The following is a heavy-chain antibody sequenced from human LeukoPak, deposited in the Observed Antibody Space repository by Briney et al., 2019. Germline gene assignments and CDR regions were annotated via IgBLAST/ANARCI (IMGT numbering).Heavy chain of an antibody. Sequence: SETLSLTCTVSGGSISSYYWSWIRQPPGKGLEWIGYIYYSGSTNYNASLKSRVTISVDTSKNQFSLKLSSVTAADTAVYYCARDRDRDGMDVWGQGTTVTVSS. D-gene: IGHD3-10*01. CDR2: IYYSGST. J-gene: IGHJ6*02. CDR1: GGSISSYY. V-gene: IGHV4-59*01. CDR3: ARDRDRDGMDV.